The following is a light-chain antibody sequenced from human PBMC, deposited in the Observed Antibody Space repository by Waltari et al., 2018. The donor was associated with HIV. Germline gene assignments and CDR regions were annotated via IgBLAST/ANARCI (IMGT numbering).Light chain of an antibody. J-gene: IGLJ2*01. CDR3: TSYTSSSTLV. Sequence: QSALTQPASVSGSPGQSITISCTGTSSDIGAYNYVSWYRHHPGKAPKLIIYDVTNRPSGVSNRFSGSKSGNTASLTISGLQAEDESDYYCTSYTSSSTLVFGGGTKLTVL. CDR1: SSDIGAYNY. CDR2: DVT. V-gene: IGLV2-14*03.